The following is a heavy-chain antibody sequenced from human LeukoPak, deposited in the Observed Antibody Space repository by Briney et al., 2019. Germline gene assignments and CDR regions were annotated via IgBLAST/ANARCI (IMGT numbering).Heavy chain of an antibody. D-gene: IGHD6-19*01. Sequence: SETLPLTCSVSGPISSYYWSWIRQPAGKGLEWIGRVYPSGRKTNYNPSLKSRVTVSGDTSKNQVSLRLSSVTAADTAVYYCAREYSSGYYFYYMDVWGKGTTVTVSS. CDR2: VYPSGRKT. V-gene: IGHV4-4*07. CDR3: AREYSSGYYFYYMDV. J-gene: IGHJ6*03. CDR1: GPISSYY.